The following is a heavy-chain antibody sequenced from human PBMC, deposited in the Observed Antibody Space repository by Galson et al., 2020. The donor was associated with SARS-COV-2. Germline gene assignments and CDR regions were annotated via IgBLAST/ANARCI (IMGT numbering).Heavy chain of an antibody. V-gene: IGHV4-59*05. Sequence: ASETLSLTCTVSGGSISSYYWSWIRQPPGKGLEWIGSIYYSGSTYYNPSLKSRVTISVDTSKNQFSLKLSSVTAADTAVYYCARPLTTLTDGDAFDIWGQGTMVTVSS. CDR3: ARPLTTLTDGDAFDI. CDR2: IYYSGST. J-gene: IGHJ3*02. CDR1: GGSISSYY. D-gene: IGHD4-4*01.